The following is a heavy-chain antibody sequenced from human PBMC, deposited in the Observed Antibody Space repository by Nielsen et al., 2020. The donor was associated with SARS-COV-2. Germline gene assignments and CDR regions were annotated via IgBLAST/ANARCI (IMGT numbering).Heavy chain of an antibody. J-gene: IGHJ5*02. CDR3: ARVISPGSGSYRWFDP. D-gene: IGHD3-10*01. CDR1: GYSISSDYY. Sequence: SETLSLTCTVSGYSISSDYYWGWIRQSPGKGLEWIGNIYHSGSTFYNPSLKSRAIISVDTSKTQFSLKLRSVTAADTAVYYCARVISPGSGSYRWFDPWGQGTLVTVSS. CDR2: IYHSGST. V-gene: IGHV4-38-2*02.